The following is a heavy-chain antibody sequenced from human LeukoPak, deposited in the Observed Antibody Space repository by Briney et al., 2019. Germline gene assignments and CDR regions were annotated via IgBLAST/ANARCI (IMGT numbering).Heavy chain of an antibody. V-gene: IGHV3-23*01. J-gene: IGHJ6*03. CDR3: AKGYSGSGNYNYYYYLDV. CDR2: ISAGGGST. CDR1: GFTLSSYA. D-gene: IGHD3-10*01. Sequence: GGSLRLSCAASGFTLSSYAMSWVRQAPGKGLEWVSGISAGGGSTYYADAVKGRFTISRDNSKNTMYLQMNSLRAEDTAVYYCAKGYSGSGNYNYYYYLDVWGKGTTVTVSS.